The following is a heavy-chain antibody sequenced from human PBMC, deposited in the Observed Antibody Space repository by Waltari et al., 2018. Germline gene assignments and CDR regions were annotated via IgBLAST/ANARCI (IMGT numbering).Heavy chain of an antibody. CDR2: MRSKANSYAT. CDR3: TTALLTSGWYPPDAFDI. V-gene: IGHV3-73*01. J-gene: IGHJ3*02. D-gene: IGHD6-19*01. Sequence: EVQLVESGGGLVQPGGSLKLSCAASGFTFSGSAMHWVRQASGTGLEWVGRMRSKANSYATAYAASVKGRFTISRDDSKNTAYLQMNSLKTEDTAVYYCTTALLTSGWYPPDAFDIWGQGTMVTVSS. CDR1: GFTFSGSA.